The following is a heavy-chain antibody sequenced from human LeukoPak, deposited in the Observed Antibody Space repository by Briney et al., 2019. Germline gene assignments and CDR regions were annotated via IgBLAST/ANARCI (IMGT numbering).Heavy chain of an antibody. CDR3: ARDYDFWSGLFDP. CDR1: GGSISGYY. CDR2: IYYSGST. J-gene: IGHJ5*02. D-gene: IGHD3-3*01. Sequence: PSETLSLTCTVSGGSISGYYWSWVRQPPGKGLEWIGYIYYSGSTSYNPSLKSRVTILVDTSKNQFSLRLSSVTAADTAVYYCARDYDFWSGLFDPWGQGTLVTVSS. V-gene: IGHV4-59*12.